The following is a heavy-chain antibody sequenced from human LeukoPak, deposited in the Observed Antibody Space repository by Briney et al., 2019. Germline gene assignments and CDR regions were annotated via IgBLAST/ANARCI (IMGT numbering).Heavy chain of an antibody. CDR2: IYYSGST. CDR1: GGSISSSSYY. D-gene: IGHD5-24*01. V-gene: IGHV4-39*07. CDR3: ARFNDGYNYPQDDY. J-gene: IGHJ4*02. Sequence: SETLSLTCTVSGGSISSSSYYWGWIRQPPGKGLEWIGSIYYSGSTYYNPSLKSRVTISVDTSKNQFSLKLSSVTAADTAVYYCARFNDGYNYPQDDYWGQGTLVTVSS.